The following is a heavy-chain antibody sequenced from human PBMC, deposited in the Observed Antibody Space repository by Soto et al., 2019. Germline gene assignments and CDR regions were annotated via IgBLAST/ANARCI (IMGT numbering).Heavy chain of an antibody. Sequence: GGALRVSCAASGFTCSSYGIHWVRQAPGKGLEWVAVISYDGSNKYYADSVKGRFTISRDNSKNTLYLQMNSLRAEDTAVYYCAKGLLPDTAMVNFDYWGQGTLVTVSP. CDR1: GFTCSSYG. CDR3: AKGLLPDTAMVNFDY. J-gene: IGHJ4*02. V-gene: IGHV3-30*18. CDR2: ISYDGSNK. D-gene: IGHD5-18*01.